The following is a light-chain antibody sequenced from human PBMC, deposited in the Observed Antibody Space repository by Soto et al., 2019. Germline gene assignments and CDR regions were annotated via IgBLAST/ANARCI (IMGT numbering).Light chain of an antibody. CDR1: SSDVGGHNS. V-gene: IGLV2-14*01. Sequence: QSALTQPASVSGSPGQSITISCTGTSSDVGGHNSVSWYRQDPGKAPKLMIYDVSNRLSGVSDRFSGSKSGNTASLTISGLQIEDEADYYCSSFTSSVTYVFGTGTKVTVL. CDR2: DVS. J-gene: IGLJ1*01. CDR3: SSFTSSVTYV.